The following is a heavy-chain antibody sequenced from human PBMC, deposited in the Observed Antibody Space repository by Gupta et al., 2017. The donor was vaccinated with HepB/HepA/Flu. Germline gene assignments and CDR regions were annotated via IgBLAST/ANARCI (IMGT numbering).Heavy chain of an antibody. CDR2: MNPRSGNT. CDR3: ARGTRTFDY. V-gene: IGHV1-8*01. Sequence: QVQLVQSGAEAKKPGASVKVSCKASGYSFTSYDVSWVRQATGQGLEWMGWMNPRSGNTGYLQKFQGRVTMTRDTSISTAYMELSSLRSEDTAVYYCARGTRTFDYWGQGTLVTVSS. CDR1: GYSFTSYD. J-gene: IGHJ4*02.